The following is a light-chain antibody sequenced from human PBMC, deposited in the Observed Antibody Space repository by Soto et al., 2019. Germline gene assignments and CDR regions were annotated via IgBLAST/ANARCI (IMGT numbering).Light chain of an antibody. CDR1: QSVISY. Sequence: DIQMTQSPSSLSASVGDRVTITCRASQSVISYLSWYQLRPGKAPKLLIYAASNLQSGVPSRFSGSGSGTDFPLTISRRQPEDFATYSCQQNYIVQPTFGQGTKGEIK. CDR2: AAS. J-gene: IGKJ1*01. CDR3: QQNYIVQPT. V-gene: IGKV1-39*01.